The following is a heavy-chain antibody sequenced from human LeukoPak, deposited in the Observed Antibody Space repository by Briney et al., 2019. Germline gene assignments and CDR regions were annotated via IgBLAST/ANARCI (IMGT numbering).Heavy chain of an antibody. D-gene: IGHD3-16*01. CDR1: GFSFSIYG. J-gene: IGHJ4*02. V-gene: IGHV3-23*01. Sequence: PGGSLRLSCAASGFSFSIYGMSWVRQAPGKGLEWVSGISGSGGNTYYAEALTGRFTVSRDNSKNTLYLQMNSLRAEDTALYYCAKGGLRGGTYNDDFWGQGTLVTVSS. CDR3: AKGGLRGGTYNDDF. CDR2: ISGSGGNT.